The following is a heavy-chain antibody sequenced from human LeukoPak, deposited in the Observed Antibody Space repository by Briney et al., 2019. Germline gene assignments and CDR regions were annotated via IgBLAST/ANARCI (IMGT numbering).Heavy chain of an antibody. CDR1: GFTFSSYA. D-gene: IGHD1-26*01. CDR3: ASQSGSYYLWHFDH. Sequence: PGGSLRLSCAASGFTFSSYAMSWVRQAPGKGLEWVSAISGSGGSTYYADSVKGRFTISRDNSKNTLYLQMNSLRAEDTAVYYCASQSGSYYLWHFDHWGRGTLVTVSS. J-gene: IGHJ2*01. CDR2: ISGSGGST. V-gene: IGHV3-23*01.